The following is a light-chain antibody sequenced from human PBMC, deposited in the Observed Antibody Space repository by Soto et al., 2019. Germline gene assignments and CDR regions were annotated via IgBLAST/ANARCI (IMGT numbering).Light chain of an antibody. CDR3: MQALQTPT. V-gene: IGKV2-28*01. Sequence: DIVMTQSPLSLPVTPGEPASISCRSSQSLVHSNGYNYLDWYLQKPGQSPQLLIYLGSNRASGVPDRFSGSGSGTDFTLKISRVEAEDVGFYYCMQALQTPTFGQGTRLEMK. CDR2: LGS. CDR1: QSLVHSNGYNY. J-gene: IGKJ5*01.